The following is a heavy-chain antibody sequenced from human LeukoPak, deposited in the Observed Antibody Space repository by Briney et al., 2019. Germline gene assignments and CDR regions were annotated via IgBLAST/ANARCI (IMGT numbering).Heavy chain of an antibody. J-gene: IGHJ5*02. CDR3: ARAGYDFWDNWFDP. CDR1: GGSISSGDYY. Sequence: SETLSLTCTVSGGSISSGDYYWSWIRQPPGTGLEWIGYIYYSGSTYYNPSLKSRVTISVDTSKNQFSLRLSSVTAADTAVYYCARAGYDFWDNWFDPWGQGTLVTVSS. V-gene: IGHV4-30-4*01. D-gene: IGHD3-3*01. CDR2: IYYSGST.